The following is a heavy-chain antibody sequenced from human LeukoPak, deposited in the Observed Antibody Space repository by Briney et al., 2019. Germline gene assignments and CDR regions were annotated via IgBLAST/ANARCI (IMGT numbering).Heavy chain of an antibody. Sequence: GGSLRLSCVASGFTFSNYNMNWVRQAPGKGLEWVSSISGSGSYISSAHSLKGRFTISRDNAKNSLYLQMNSLRADDTAVYYCARDPYYDFWSDYGTEAFDIWGQGTMVTVSS. J-gene: IGHJ3*02. CDR1: GFTFSNYN. CDR3: ARDPYYDFWSDYGTEAFDI. V-gene: IGHV3-21*01. CDR2: ISGSGSYI. D-gene: IGHD3-3*01.